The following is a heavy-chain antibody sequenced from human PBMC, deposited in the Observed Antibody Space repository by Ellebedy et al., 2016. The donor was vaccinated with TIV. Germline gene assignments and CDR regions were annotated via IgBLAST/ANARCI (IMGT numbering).Heavy chain of an antibody. J-gene: IGHJ3*02. CDR3: ATDGSYGDYLSPAHASVM. V-gene: IGHV3-7*01. CDR2: LNQDATKT. CDR1: GFSFRSYW. Sequence: GGSLRLSCAASGFSFRSYWMTWVRQAPGKGLEWVANLNQDATKTFYVDSVEGRFTISRDNARNSLFLQMNSLRAEDTAVYYCATDGSYGDYLSPAHASVMWGQGTLVSVSS. D-gene: IGHD4-17*01.